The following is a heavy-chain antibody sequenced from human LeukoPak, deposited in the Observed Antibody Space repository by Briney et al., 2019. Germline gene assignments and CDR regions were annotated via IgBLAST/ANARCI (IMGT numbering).Heavy chain of an antibody. Sequence: PSETLSLTCAVYGGSFSGYYWSWIRQPPGKGLEWIGYIYYSGSTYYNPSLKSRVTISVDTSKNQFSLKLSSVTAADTAVYYCARERSAAAGEGYFDYWGRGTLVTVSS. J-gene: IGHJ4*02. V-gene: IGHV4-30-4*01. D-gene: IGHD6-13*01. CDR3: ARERSAAAGEGYFDY. CDR2: IYYSGST. CDR1: GGSFSGYY.